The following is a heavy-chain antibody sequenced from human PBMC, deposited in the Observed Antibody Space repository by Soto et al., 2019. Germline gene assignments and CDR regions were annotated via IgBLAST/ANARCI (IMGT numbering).Heavy chain of an antibody. CDR3: ARTCSGGTCSFDY. J-gene: IGHJ4*02. CDR1: GFTFSSYA. Sequence: PGGSLRLSCAASGFTFSSYAMSWFRQAPGKGLEWVSGISGSGDSTYYADSVKGRFTISRDNSKNTLYLQMNSLRAEDTAVYYCARTCSGGTCSFDYWGQGTLVTVSS. D-gene: IGHD2-15*01. V-gene: IGHV3-23*01. CDR2: ISGSGDST.